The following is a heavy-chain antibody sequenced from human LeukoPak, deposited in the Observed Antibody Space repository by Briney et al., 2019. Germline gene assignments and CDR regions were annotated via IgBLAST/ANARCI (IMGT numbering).Heavy chain of an antibody. D-gene: IGHD6-13*01. CDR1: GFTFSSYT. J-gene: IGHJ4*02. Sequence: GGSLRLSCAASGFTFSSYTMNWVRQAPGKGLELVSSISSSSTYIYYADSVKGRFTISRDNAKNSLYLQMNSLRAEDTAVYYCARDLRSSSWYFDYWGQGTLVTVSS. CDR2: ISSSSTYI. V-gene: IGHV3-21*01. CDR3: ARDLRSSSWYFDY.